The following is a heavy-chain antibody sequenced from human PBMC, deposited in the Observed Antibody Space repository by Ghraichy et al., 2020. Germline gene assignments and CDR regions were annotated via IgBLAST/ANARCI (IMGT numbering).Heavy chain of an antibody. Sequence: ASVKVSCKASGYTFTSYDINWVRQATGQGLEWMGWMNPNSGNTGYAQKFQGRVTMTRNTSISTAYMELSSLRSEDTAVYYCARGQHYYGSGKSSFDYWGQGTLVTVSS. CDR3: ARGQHYYGSGKSSFDY. CDR2: MNPNSGNT. CDR1: GYTFTSYD. D-gene: IGHD3-10*01. J-gene: IGHJ4*02. V-gene: IGHV1-8*01.